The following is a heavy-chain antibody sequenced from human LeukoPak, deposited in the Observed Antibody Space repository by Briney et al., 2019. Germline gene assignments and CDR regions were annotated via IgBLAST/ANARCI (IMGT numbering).Heavy chain of an antibody. Sequence: RPGGSLRLSCAASGFTFSSYGMHWVRQAPGKGLEWVAVIWYDGSNKYYADSVKGRFTISRDNSKNTLYLQMNSLRAEDTAVYYCASLGYCTNGVCWGQGTLVTVSS. CDR2: IWYDGSNK. CDR3: ASLGYCTNGVC. J-gene: IGHJ4*02. CDR1: GFTFSSYG. V-gene: IGHV3-33*01. D-gene: IGHD2-8*01.